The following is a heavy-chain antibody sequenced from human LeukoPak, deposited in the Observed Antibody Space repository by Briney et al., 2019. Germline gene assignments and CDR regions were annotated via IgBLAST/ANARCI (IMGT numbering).Heavy chain of an antibody. Sequence: GGSLRLSCAASGFTFSNAWMSWVRQAPGKGLEWVGRIKSKTDGGTTDYAAPVKGRFTVSRDDSKNTLYLQMNSLKTEDTAVYYCTTGLYGDSNFDYWGQGTLVTVSS. CDR1: GFTFSNAW. V-gene: IGHV3-15*01. D-gene: IGHD4-17*01. CDR3: TTGLYGDSNFDY. CDR2: IKSKTDGGTT. J-gene: IGHJ4*02.